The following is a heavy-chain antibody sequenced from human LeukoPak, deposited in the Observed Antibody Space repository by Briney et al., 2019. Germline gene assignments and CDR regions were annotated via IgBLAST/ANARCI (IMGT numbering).Heavy chain of an antibody. CDR3: ARLRYDYGDYVLRRWYFDL. Sequence: SETLSLTCTVSGGSISSSSYYWGWIRQPPGKGLEWIGSIYYSGSTYYNRSLKSRVTISVDTSKNQFSLKLSSVTDADTAVYYCARLRYDYGDYVLRRWYFDLWGRGTLVTVSS. J-gene: IGHJ2*01. V-gene: IGHV4-39*01. CDR1: GGSISSSSYY. D-gene: IGHD4-17*01. CDR2: IYYSGST.